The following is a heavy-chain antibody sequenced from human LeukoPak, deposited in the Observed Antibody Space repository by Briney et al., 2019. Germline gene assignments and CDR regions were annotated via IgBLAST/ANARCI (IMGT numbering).Heavy chain of an antibody. Sequence: PGGSLRLSCAASGLTFNSYTMNWVRQAPGKGLEWVSSISSSSNYIYYADSVKGRFTISRDNAKNLLYLQMNSLRAEDTAVYYCARARGVVEPAANADYWGQGTLVTVSS. CDR3: ARARGVVEPAANADY. V-gene: IGHV3-21*06. J-gene: IGHJ4*02. D-gene: IGHD2-2*01. CDR1: GLTFNSYT. CDR2: ISSSSNYI.